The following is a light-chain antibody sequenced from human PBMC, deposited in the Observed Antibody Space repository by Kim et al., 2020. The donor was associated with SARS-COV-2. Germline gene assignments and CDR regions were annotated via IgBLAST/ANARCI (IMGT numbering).Light chain of an antibody. CDR2: DVT. CDR3: SSYTSSSTWV. J-gene: IGLJ2*01. CDR1: SDVRAYNY. Sequence: QSALTKPASVSGSPGQSITISCTGTSDVRAYNYVSWYQQHPGKAPKLMIYDVTKRPSGVSNRFAGSKSGNTATLTISGLQAEDEADYHCSSYTSSSTWVFGGGTQLTVL. V-gene: IGLV2-14*01.